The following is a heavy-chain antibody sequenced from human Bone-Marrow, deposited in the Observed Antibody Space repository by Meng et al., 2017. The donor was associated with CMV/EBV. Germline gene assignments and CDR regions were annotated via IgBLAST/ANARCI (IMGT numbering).Heavy chain of an antibody. CDR1: GFTFSSYI. D-gene: IGHD3-22*01. CDR2: ISSSSSYI. Sequence: GESLKIYCAASGFTFSSYIMNWVRQAPGKGLEWVSSISSSSSYIYYADSVKGRFTISRDNAKKSLYLQMNSLRAEDTAVYYCARDPRPRYYYDSSPLWGQGTLVTVSS. J-gene: IGHJ4*02. V-gene: IGHV3-21*01. CDR3: ARDPRPRYYYDSSPL.